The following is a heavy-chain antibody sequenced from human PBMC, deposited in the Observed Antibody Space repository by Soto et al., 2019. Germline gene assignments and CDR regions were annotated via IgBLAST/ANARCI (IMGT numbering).Heavy chain of an antibody. Sequence: GGSLRLSCAASGFTFSSYAMSWVRQAPGKGLEWVSLISGSGGGTYYADSVKGRFTISRDNAKNTLYLQMNSLRAEDTAVFYCAKHLSNGSPDYWGQGTLVTVSS. J-gene: IGHJ4*02. D-gene: IGHD2-8*01. CDR3: AKHLSNGSPDY. CDR2: ISGSGGGT. V-gene: IGHV3-23*01. CDR1: GFTFSSYA.